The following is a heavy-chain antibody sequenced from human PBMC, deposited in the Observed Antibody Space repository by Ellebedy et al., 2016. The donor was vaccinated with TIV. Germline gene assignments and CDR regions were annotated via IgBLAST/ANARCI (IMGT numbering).Heavy chain of an antibody. D-gene: IGHD6-13*01. CDR3: AGRGAAADDFQH. V-gene: IGHV3-30-3*01. CDR2: ISYDGSNK. CDR1: GFTFSDYY. J-gene: IGHJ1*01. Sequence: GGSLRLXXAASGFTFSDYYMSWIRQAPGKGLEWVAVISYDGSNKYYADSVKGRFTISRDNSKNTLYLQMNSLRAEDTAVYYCAGRGAAADDFQHWGQGTLVTVSS.